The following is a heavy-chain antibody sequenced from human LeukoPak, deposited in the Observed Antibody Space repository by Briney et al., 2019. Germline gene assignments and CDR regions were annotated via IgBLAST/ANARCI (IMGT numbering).Heavy chain of an antibody. D-gene: IGHD6-19*01. V-gene: IGHV4-4*07. CDR3: ARAGLKWLGGSDY. J-gene: IGHJ4*02. CDR1: GGSISSYY. CDR2: IYTSGST. Sequence: SETLSLTCTVSGGSISSYYWSWVRQPAGKGLEWIGRIYTSGSTNYNPSLKSRVTMSVDTSKNQFSLRLSSVIAADTAVYYCARAGLKWLGGSDYWGQGTLVTVSS.